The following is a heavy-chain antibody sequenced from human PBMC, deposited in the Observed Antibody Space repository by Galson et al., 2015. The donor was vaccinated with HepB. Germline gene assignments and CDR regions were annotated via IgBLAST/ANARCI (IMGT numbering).Heavy chain of an antibody. CDR2: IDPSDSYT. Sequence: QSGAEVKKPGESLRISCKASGYTFSAFWITWVRQIPGKGLEWMGRIDPSDSYTDYSPSFRGHVTISADKSITTAYLQWSSLKASDTAMYYCARLGNEDYHYYGMDVWGQGTTVTVSS. V-gene: IGHV5-10-1*01. CDR1: GYTFSAFW. CDR3: ARLGNEDYHYYGMDV. J-gene: IGHJ6*02. D-gene: IGHD7-27*01.